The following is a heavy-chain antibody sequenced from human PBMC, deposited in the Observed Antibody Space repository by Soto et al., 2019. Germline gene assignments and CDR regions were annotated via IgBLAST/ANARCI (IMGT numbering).Heavy chain of an antibody. J-gene: IGHJ5*02. CDR1: GGSISSGGYS. CDR3: ARGVIAAAGTDQYNWFDP. D-gene: IGHD6-13*01. Sequence: PSETLSLTCAVSGGSISSGGYSWSWIRQPPGKGLEWIGYIYHSGSTYYNPSLKSRVTISVDRSKNQFSLKLSSVTAADTAVYYCARGVIAAAGTDQYNWFDPWGQGTLVTVSS. CDR2: IYHSGST. V-gene: IGHV4-30-2*01.